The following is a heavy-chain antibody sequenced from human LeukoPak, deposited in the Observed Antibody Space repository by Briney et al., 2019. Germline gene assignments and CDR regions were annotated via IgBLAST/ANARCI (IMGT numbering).Heavy chain of an antibody. CDR3: AGEDIVVVPAAIHYYGMDV. J-gene: IGHJ6*01. Sequence: PGRSLRLSCAASGFTFSSYGMHWVRQAPGKGLEWVAVIWYDGSNKYYADSVKGRFTISRDNSKNTLYLQMNSLRAEDTAVYYCAGEDIVVVPAAIHYYGMDVWGKGPRSPSPQ. CDR2: IWYDGSNK. CDR1: GFTFSSYG. D-gene: IGHD2-2*01. V-gene: IGHV3-33*01.